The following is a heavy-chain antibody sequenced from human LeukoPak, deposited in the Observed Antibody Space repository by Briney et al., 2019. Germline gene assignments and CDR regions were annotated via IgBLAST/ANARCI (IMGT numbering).Heavy chain of an antibody. CDR1: GGSISSYY. V-gene: IGHV4-4*07. Sequence: SSETLSLTCTVFGGSISSYYWSWIRQPAGKGLEWIGRIYTRGSTNYNPSLKSRVTMSVDRSKNQFFLKLSSVTAADTAVYYCARVVKWGSSGSPYYYYGMDVWGQGTTGTVSS. CDR2: IYTRGST. CDR3: ARVVKWGSSGSPYYYYGMDV. J-gene: IGHJ6*02. D-gene: IGHD1-26*01.